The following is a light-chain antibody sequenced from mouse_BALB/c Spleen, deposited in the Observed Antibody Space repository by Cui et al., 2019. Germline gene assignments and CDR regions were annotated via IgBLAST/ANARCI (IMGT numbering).Light chain of an antibody. V-gene: IGKV4-80*01. CDR3: HQWSSYHT. CDR2: STS. CDR1: SSVSY. J-gene: IGKJ2*01. Sequence: MVLTQSPAIMSASLGEEITLTCSASSSVSYMHWYQQKSGTSPKLLIYSTSNLASGVPSRFSGSGSGTFYSLTISCVEAEDAADYYCHQWSSYHTFGGGTNLEI.